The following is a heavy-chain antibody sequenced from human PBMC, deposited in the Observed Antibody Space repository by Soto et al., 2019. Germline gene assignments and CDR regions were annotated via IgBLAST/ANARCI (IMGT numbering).Heavy chain of an antibody. V-gene: IGHV3-33*01. D-gene: IGHD6-25*01. CDR1: GFTFSSYG. CDR3: ARDKNRKSSANWFDP. Sequence: GGSLRLSCAASGFTFSSYGMHWVRQAPGKGLEWVAVIWYDGSNKYYADSVKGRFTISRDNSKNTLYLQMNSLRAEDTAVYYCARDKNRKSSANWFDPWGQGTLVTVSS. CDR2: IWYDGSNK. J-gene: IGHJ5*02.